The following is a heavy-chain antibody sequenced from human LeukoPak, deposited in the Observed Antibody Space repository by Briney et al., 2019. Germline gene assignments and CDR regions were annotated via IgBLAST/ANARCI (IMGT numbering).Heavy chain of an antibody. D-gene: IGHD3/OR15-3a*01. Sequence: SETLSLSCAVSGGSISSDYWSWIRQPPRKGLEWVWYIYYSGSTNYNPSPQSRVTISSATSKNTFHLKLSSMTAADTAGYYCASGLVLYGYYYYGMDVWGQGTTVTVSS. J-gene: IGHJ6*02. CDR2: IYYSGST. CDR3: ASGLVLYGYYYYGMDV. CDR1: GGSISSDY. V-gene: IGHV4-59*01.